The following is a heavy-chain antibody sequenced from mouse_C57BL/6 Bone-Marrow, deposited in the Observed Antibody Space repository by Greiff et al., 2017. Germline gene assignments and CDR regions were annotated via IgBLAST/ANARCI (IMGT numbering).Heavy chain of an antibody. D-gene: IGHD2-4*01. CDR1: GYTFTSYW. Sequence: QVQLQQPGAELVKPGASVKLSCKASGYTFTSYWMQWVKQRPGQGLEWIGEIDPSDSYTNYNQKFKGKATLTVDTYSSTAYMQLSSLTSEDSAVYYCARPEYDVPWFAYWGQGTLVTVSA. J-gene: IGHJ3*01. CDR3: ARPEYDVPWFAY. CDR2: IDPSDSYT. V-gene: IGHV1-50*01.